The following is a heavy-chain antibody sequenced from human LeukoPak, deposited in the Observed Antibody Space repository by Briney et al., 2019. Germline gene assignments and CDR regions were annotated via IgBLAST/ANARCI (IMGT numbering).Heavy chain of an antibody. D-gene: IGHD1-26*01. CDR3: AREKWDYRHFDY. CDR1: GGSFSGYY. J-gene: IGHJ4*02. CDR2: INHSGST. V-gene: IGHV4-34*01. Sequence: PSETLSLTCAVYGGSFSGYYWSWIRQPPGKGLEWIGEINHSGSTNYNPSLKSRVTISVDTSKNQFSLKLSSVTAADTAVYYCAREKWDYRHFDYRGQGTLVTVSS.